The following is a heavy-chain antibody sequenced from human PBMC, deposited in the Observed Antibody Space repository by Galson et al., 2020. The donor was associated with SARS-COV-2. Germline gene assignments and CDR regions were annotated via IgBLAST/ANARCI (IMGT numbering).Heavy chain of an antibody. J-gene: IGHJ6*03. CDR1: GGSISSYY. V-gene: IGHV4-59*08. CDR2: IYYSGST. D-gene: IGHD3-3*01. CDR3: ARRLPNYDFWSGYPQNMDV. Sequence: SETLSLTCTVSGGSISSYYWSWIRQPPGKGLEWIGYIYYSGSTNYNPSLKSRVTISVDTSKNQFSLKLSSVTAADTAVYYCARRLPNYDFWSGYPQNMDVWGKGTTVTVSS.